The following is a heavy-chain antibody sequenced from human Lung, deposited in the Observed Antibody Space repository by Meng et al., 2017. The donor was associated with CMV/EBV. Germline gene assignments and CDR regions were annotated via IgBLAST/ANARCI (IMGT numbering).Heavy chain of an antibody. CDR2: IKKDGSEK. J-gene: IGHJ4*02. Sequence: GESRKISCKVSGFTFRNYWMNWVRQTPEKGLEWVANIKKDGSEKNYLGSVKGRFTISRDNAKNSLYLQMNRLRVEDTAVYYCARDFDYWGQGTLVTVSS. V-gene: IGHV3-7*01. CDR1: GFTFRNYW. CDR3: ARDFDY.